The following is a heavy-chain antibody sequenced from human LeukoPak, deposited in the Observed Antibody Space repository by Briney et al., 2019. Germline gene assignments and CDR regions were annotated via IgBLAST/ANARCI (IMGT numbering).Heavy chain of an antibody. V-gene: IGHV3-48*02. D-gene: IGHD3-10*01. Sequence: GGSLRLSCAASGFTFSRYSINWVRQAPGKGLEWLSYISSGSGTIYYADSVKGRFTISRDNAKNSLYLQMNSLRDEDTAVYYCARAFRTTGSGYTFDYWGQGTLVTVSS. CDR1: GFTFSRYS. CDR2: ISSGSGTI. J-gene: IGHJ4*02. CDR3: ARAFRTTGSGYTFDY.